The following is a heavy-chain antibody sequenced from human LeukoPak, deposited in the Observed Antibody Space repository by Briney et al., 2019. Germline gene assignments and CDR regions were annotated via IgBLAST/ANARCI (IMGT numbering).Heavy chain of an antibody. Sequence: SVKVSFKASGGTFSSYAISWVRQAPGQGLEWMGGIIPIFGTANYAQKFQGRVTITTDESTSTAYMELSSLRSEDTAVYYCAREGAGYSSSWYEGDWGQGTLVTVSS. D-gene: IGHD6-13*01. CDR3: AREGAGYSSSWYEGD. CDR2: IIPIFGTA. CDR1: GGTFSSYA. V-gene: IGHV1-69*05. J-gene: IGHJ4*02.